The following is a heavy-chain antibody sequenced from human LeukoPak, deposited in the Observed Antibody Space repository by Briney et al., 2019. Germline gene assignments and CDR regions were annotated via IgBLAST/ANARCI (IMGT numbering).Heavy chain of an antibody. Sequence: GGSLRLSCAASGFTFDDYAMHWVRQPPGKGLKWVSGISWNGGSIGYADSVKGRFTISRDNAKNSLYLQMNSLRAEDTALYCCAKGGGSSWYDYFDYWGQGTLVTVSS. CDR1: GFTFDDYA. D-gene: IGHD6-13*01. J-gene: IGHJ4*02. CDR2: ISWNGGSI. CDR3: AKGGGSSWYDYFDY. V-gene: IGHV3-9*01.